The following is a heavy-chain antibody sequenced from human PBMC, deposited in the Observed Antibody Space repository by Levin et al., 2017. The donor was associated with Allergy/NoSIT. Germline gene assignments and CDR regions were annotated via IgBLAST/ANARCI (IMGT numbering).Heavy chain of an antibody. Sequence: GGSLRLSCAASGFTFSSYAMHWVRQAPGKGLEWVAVISYDGSNKYYADSVKGRFTISRDNSKNTLYLQMNSLRAEDTAVYYCARDLGANTYYFDYWGQGTLVTVSS. CDR3: ARDLGANTYYFDY. J-gene: IGHJ4*02. CDR2: ISYDGSNK. V-gene: IGHV3-30*04. D-gene: IGHD3-10*01. CDR1: GFTFSSYA.